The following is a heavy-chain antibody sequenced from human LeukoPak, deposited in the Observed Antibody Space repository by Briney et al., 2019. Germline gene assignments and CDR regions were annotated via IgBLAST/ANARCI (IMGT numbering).Heavy chain of an antibody. V-gene: IGHV4-39*07. CDR3: ARNLLSGYSYGALTYYFDY. J-gene: IGHJ4*02. Sequence: SETLSLTCTVSGGSISSSSYYWGWIRQPPGKGLEWIGSIYYSGSTYYNPSLKSRVTISVDTSKNQFSLKLSSVTAADTAVYYCARNLLSGYSYGALTYYFDYWGQGTLVTVSS. CDR2: IYYSGST. CDR1: GGSISSSSYY. D-gene: IGHD5-18*01.